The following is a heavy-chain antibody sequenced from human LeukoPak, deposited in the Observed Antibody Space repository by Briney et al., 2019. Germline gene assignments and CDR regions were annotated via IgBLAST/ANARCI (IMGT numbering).Heavy chain of an antibody. CDR3: AKQGTFYDVLTY. V-gene: IGHV4-39*01. CDR2: ISYSGST. CDR1: GGSISSSSYY. J-gene: IGHJ4*02. D-gene: IGHD3-9*01. Sequence: SETLSLTCTVSGGSISSSSYYWGWLRQPPGKGLEWIGSISYSGSTYYNPSLKSRVTISVDTSKNQFSLKLTSVTAADTAVYYCAKQGTFYDVLTYWGQGSLVTVSS.